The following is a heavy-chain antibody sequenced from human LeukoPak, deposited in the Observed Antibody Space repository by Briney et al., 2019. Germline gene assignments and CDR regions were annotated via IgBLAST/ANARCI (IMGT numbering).Heavy chain of an antibody. J-gene: IGHJ2*01. Sequence: GGSLRLSCAASGFTASTYYMNWVRQAPGKGLEWVSIIYSGGTTYYADSVKGRFTISRDTSKNALSLQMNSLRAEDTAVYFCARVGDHFHWNLDLWGRGTLVTVSS. CDR1: GFTASTYY. CDR2: IYSGGTT. V-gene: IGHV3-53*01. D-gene: IGHD3-3*02. CDR3: ARVGDHFHWNLDL.